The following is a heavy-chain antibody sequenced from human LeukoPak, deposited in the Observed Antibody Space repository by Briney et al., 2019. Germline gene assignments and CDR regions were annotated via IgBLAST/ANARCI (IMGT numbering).Heavy chain of an antibody. CDR2: ISYDGSNK. CDR3: ARDKGYCSSTSCSYYMDV. D-gene: IGHD2-2*01. J-gene: IGHJ6*03. Sequence: GRSLRLSCAASGLTVSSNYMSWIRQAPGKGLEWVAVISYDGSNKYYADSVKGRFTISRDNSKNTLYLQMNSLRAEDTAVYYCARDKGYCSSTSCSYYMDVWGKGTTVTVSS. V-gene: IGHV3-30*03. CDR1: GLTVSSNY.